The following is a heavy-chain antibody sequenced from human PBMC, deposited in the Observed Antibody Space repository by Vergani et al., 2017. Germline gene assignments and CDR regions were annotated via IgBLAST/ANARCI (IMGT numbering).Heavy chain of an antibody. CDR3: AKDSNPTYYYYYMDV. CDR2: ISYNGGNQ. V-gene: IGHV3-33*05. CDR1: GFKFSNFG. Sequence: QVQLVESGGNLVQPGRSLRLSCAAAGFKFSNFGMHWVRQVPGKGLEWVAFISYNGGNQYYADSVQGRFTISRDNTKNILYLQMSSLRVEDTAVYYCAKDSNPTYYYYYMDVWGKGTTVTVSS. J-gene: IGHJ6*03. D-gene: IGHD4-11*01.